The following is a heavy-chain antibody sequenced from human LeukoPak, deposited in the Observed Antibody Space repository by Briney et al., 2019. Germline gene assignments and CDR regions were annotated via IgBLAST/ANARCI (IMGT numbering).Heavy chain of an antibody. CDR1: GFTFSTYT. CDR2: ISSSSTYI. J-gene: IGHJ4*02. D-gene: IGHD6-19*01. V-gene: IGHV3-21*01. CDR3: AREGRSSGWYYCDY. Sequence: GGSLRLSCAASGFTFSTYTMNWVRQAPGKGLEGVSSISSSSTYIYYAASVQGRFTISRDNAKNSLYLQMNSRRAEDTAVYYCAREGRSSGWYYCDYWGQGTLVSVSS.